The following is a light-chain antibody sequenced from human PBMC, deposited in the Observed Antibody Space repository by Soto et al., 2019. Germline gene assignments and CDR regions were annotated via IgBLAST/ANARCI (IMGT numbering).Light chain of an antibody. CDR1: QSVSDN. CDR3: QQYKNWPPWT. V-gene: IGKV3-15*01. Sequence: EIVMTQSPAALSVSPGERATLSCRASQSVSDNLAWYQQKPGQAPRLLIFGTSTRATGIPARFSGSGSGTEFTLTISSLQAEDVAVYYCQQYKNWPPWTVGQGTKVEIK. J-gene: IGKJ1*01. CDR2: GTS.